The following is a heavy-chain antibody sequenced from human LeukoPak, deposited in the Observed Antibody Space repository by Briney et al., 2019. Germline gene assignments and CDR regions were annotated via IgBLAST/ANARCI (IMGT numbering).Heavy chain of an antibody. CDR2: ISSSGSTI. CDR3: ARSFLTGYYYGY. J-gene: IGHJ4*02. D-gene: IGHD3-9*01. Sequence: GGSLRLSCAASGFTFSSYEMNWVRQAPGKGLEWVSYISSSGSTIYYADSVKGRFTISRDNAKNSLYLQMNSLRAEDTAVYYCARSFLTGYYYGYWGQGTLVTVSS. CDR1: GFTFSSYE. V-gene: IGHV3-48*03.